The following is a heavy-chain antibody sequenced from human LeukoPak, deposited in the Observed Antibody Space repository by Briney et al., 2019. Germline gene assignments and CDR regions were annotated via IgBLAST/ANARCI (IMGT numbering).Heavy chain of an antibody. CDR2: IIPIFGTA. CDR1: GGTFSSYA. D-gene: IGHD2-15*01. CDR3: ARVGEYCSGGSCYSQPYYYYYYMDV. Sequence: SVKVSCKASGGTFSSYAISWVRQAPGQGLEWMGGIIPIFGTANYAQKFQGRVTITTDESTSTAYMELSSLRSEDTAVYYCARVGEYCSGGSCYSQPYYYYYYMDVWGKGTTVTVSS. J-gene: IGHJ6*03. V-gene: IGHV1-69*05.